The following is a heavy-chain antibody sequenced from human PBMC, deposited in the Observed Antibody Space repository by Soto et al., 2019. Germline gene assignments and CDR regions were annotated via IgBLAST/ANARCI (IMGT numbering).Heavy chain of an antibody. CDR2: INPNSGGT. Sequence: ASVKVSCKASGYTFTGYYMHWVRQAPGQGLEWMGWINPNSGGTNYAQKFQGWVTMTRDTSISTAYMELSRLRSDDTAVYYCARDRDFSGGSCYSSLDYWGQGTLVTVSS. CDR3: ARDRDFSGGSCYSSLDY. V-gene: IGHV1-2*04. CDR1: GYTFTGYY. D-gene: IGHD2-15*01. J-gene: IGHJ4*02.